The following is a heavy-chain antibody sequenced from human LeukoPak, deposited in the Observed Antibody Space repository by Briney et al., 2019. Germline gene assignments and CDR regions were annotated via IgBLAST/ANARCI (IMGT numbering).Heavy chain of an antibody. Sequence: GGSLRLSCAASGFSFSTYGMNWVRQAPGKGLEWVSSMTSGTSVYYADSVEGRFTISRDNAKNSVYLQMNSLRAEDTAVYYCAREAVWGSYRTPFDYWGQGTLVTVSS. CDR2: MTSGTSV. D-gene: IGHD3-16*02. CDR3: AREAVWGSYRTPFDY. CDR1: GFSFSTYG. J-gene: IGHJ4*02. V-gene: IGHV3-21*01.